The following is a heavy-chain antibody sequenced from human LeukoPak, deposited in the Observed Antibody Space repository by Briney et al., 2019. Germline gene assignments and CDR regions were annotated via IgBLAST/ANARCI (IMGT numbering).Heavy chain of an antibody. Sequence: PGRSLRLSCAASGFTFSSYGMHWVRQAPGKGLEWVAVISYDGSNKYYADSVKGRFTISRDNSKNTLYLQMNSLRAEDTAVYYCARDLKNWGGVFSYWGQGTLVTVSS. D-gene: IGHD7-27*01. CDR1: GFTFSSYG. J-gene: IGHJ4*02. CDR3: ARDLKNWGGVFSY. V-gene: IGHV3-30*03. CDR2: ISYDGSNK.